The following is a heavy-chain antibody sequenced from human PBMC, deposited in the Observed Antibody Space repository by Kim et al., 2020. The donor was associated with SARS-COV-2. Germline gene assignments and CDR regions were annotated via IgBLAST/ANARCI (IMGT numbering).Heavy chain of an antibody. Sequence: SETLSLTCAVYGGSFSGYYWSWIRQPPGKGLEWIGEINHSGSTNYNPSLKSRVTISVDTSKNQFSLKLSSVTAADTAVYYCARGGTIWYSSSWSQTNWFDPWGQGTLLTVSS. J-gene: IGHJ5*02. CDR1: GGSFSGYY. V-gene: IGHV4-34*01. CDR3: ARGGTIWYSSSWSQTNWFDP. CDR2: INHSGST. D-gene: IGHD6-13*01.